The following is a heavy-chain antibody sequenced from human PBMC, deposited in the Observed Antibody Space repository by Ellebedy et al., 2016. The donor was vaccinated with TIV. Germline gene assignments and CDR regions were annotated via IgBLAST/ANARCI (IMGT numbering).Heavy chain of an antibody. CDR3: ARTPYCSGSSCFLYGMDV. J-gene: IGHJ6*02. CDR1: GGSISSSSYY. CDR2: IYYSGRT. D-gene: IGHD2-2*01. Sequence: MPSETLSLTCTVSGGSISSSSYYWGWIRQPPGKGLEWIGSIYYSGRTNYNPSLKSRVTISVATSKNQFSLKPSSVTAADTAVYFCARTPYCSGSSCFLYGMDVWGQGTTVTVSS. V-gene: IGHV4-39*07.